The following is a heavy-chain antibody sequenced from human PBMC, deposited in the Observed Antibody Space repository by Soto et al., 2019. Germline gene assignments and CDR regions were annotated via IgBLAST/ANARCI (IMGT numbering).Heavy chain of an antibody. J-gene: IGHJ5*02. CDR1: GGSFSGYY. V-gene: IGHV4-34*01. D-gene: IGHD5-18*01. Sequence: KTSETLSLTCAVYGGSFSGYYWSWIRQPPGKGLEWIGEINHSGSTNYNPSLKSRVTISVDTSKNQFSLKLSSVTAADTAVYYCARGNQDTAMVTSSSNWFDPWGQGTLVTVSS. CDR3: ARGNQDTAMVTSSSNWFDP. CDR2: INHSGST.